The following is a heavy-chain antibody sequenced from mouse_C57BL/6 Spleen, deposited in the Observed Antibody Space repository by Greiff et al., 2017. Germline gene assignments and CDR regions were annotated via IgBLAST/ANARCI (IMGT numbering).Heavy chain of an antibody. D-gene: IGHD1-1*01. Sequence: EVKLMESGGGLVQPGGSLSLSCAASGFTFTDYYMSWVRQPPGKALEWLGFIRNKANGYTQEYSASVKGRFTISRDNSQSILYLQMNALRAEDSATYDCARYITTVVSRYAMAYWGQGTSVTVSA. CDR1: GFTFTDYY. V-gene: IGHV7-3*01. CDR2: IRNKANGYTQ. CDR3: ARYITTVVSRYAMAY. J-gene: IGHJ4*01.